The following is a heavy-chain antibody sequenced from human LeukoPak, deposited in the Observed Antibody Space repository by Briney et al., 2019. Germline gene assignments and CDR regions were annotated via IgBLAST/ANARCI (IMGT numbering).Heavy chain of an antibody. J-gene: IGHJ1*01. CDR1: GFTFDDYA. Sequence: GGSLRLSCAASGFTFDDYAMHWVRQAPGKGLEWVSGISWNSGSIGYADSVKGRFTISRDNAKNSLYLQMNSLRAEDTALYYCAKDTGRSWYSAEYFQHWGQGTLVTVSS. D-gene: IGHD6-13*01. CDR3: AKDTGRSWYSAEYFQH. V-gene: IGHV3-9*01. CDR2: ISWNSGSI.